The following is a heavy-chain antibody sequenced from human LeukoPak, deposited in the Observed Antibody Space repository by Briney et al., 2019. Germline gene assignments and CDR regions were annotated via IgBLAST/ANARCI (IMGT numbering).Heavy chain of an antibody. CDR3: ARDYGGDAFDI. Sequence: ASVKVSCKASGYTFTSYYIHWVRQAPGQGLEWMGLINPSGGSTNYAQKFQGRVTMTTDTSTSTAYMELRSLRSDDTAVYYCARDYGGDAFDIWGQGTMVTVSS. CDR1: GYTFTSYY. D-gene: IGHD4-23*01. V-gene: IGHV1-46*01. J-gene: IGHJ3*02. CDR2: INPSGGST.